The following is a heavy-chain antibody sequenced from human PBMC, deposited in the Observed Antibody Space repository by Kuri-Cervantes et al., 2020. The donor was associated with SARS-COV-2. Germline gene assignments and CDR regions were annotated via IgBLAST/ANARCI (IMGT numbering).Heavy chain of an antibody. V-gene: IGHV3-30*04. CDR1: GFTFSSYA. CDR3: ARVFYEWFLIVGPPQFDP. D-gene: IGHD3-3*01. J-gene: IGHJ5*02. Sequence: GESLKISCAASGFTFSSYAMHWVRQAPGKGLEWVAVISDDGSNKYYADSVKGRFTISRDNSKNTLYLQMNSLRAEDAAVYCCARVFYEWFLIVGPPQFDPWGQGTLVTVSS. CDR2: ISDDGSNK.